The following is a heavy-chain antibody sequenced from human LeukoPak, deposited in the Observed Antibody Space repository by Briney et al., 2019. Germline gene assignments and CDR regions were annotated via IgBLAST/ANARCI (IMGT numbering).Heavy chain of an antibody. V-gene: IGHV3-23*01. D-gene: IGHD3-3*01. CDR2: ISGRGGNT. Sequence: PGGSLRLSCAASGFIFSSYGMSWVRQAPGKGLEWVSLISGRGGNTHYADSVKGRFTISRDISKNTLYLQMNSPRADDTAVYYCAKSPITIFGVVIEYFDYWGQGTLVTVSS. CDR1: GFIFSSYG. J-gene: IGHJ4*02. CDR3: AKSPITIFGVVIEYFDY.